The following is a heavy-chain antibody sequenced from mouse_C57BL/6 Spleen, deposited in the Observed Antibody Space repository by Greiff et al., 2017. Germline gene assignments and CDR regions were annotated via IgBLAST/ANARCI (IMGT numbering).Heavy chain of an antibody. CDR3: TRRGDGYYFYAMDY. Sequence: EVKLVESGGGLVQPGGSMKLSCAASGFTFSDAWMDWVRQSPEKGLEWVAEIRNKANNHATYYAESVKGRFTISRDDSKSSVYLQMNSLRAEDTGIYYCTRRGDGYYFYAMDYWGQGTSVTVSS. J-gene: IGHJ4*01. V-gene: IGHV6-6*01. CDR1: GFTFSDAW. CDR2: IRNKANNHAT. D-gene: IGHD2-3*01.